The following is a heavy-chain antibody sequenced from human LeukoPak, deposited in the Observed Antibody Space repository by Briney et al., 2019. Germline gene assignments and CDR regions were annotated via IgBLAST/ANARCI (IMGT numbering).Heavy chain of an antibody. Sequence: SETLSLTCAVYGGSFSGYYWSWIRQPPGKGLEWIGEINHSGSTNYNPSLKSRVTISVDTSKNQFSLKLSSVTAADTAVYYCASPGGYYDILTGYYPDDYWGQGTLVTVSS. CDR1: GGSFSGYY. D-gene: IGHD3-9*01. CDR3: ASPGGYYDILTGYYPDDY. CDR2: INHSGST. J-gene: IGHJ4*02. V-gene: IGHV4-34*01.